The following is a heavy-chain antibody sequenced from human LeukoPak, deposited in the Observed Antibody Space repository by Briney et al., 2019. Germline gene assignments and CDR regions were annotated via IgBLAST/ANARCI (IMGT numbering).Heavy chain of an antibody. Sequence: PGGSLRLSCAASGFTFSDYYMSWIRQAPGKGLEWVSYISSSGSTIYYADSVKGRFTISRDNAKNSLYLQMNSLRAEDTAVYYCARAIRITMVRGSYYYYYYMDVWGKGTTVTVSS. J-gene: IGHJ6*03. V-gene: IGHV3-11*01. CDR1: GFTFSDYY. D-gene: IGHD3-10*01. CDR2: ISSSGSTI. CDR3: ARAIRITMVRGSYYYYYYMDV.